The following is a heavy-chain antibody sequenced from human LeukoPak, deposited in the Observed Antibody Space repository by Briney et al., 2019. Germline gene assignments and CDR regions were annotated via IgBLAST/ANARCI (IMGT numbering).Heavy chain of an antibody. J-gene: IGHJ5*02. CDR3: ARDGIAVAGTKVWFDP. D-gene: IGHD6-19*01. CDR1: GYTFTSYA. Sequence: ASVKVSCKASGYTFTSYAMNWVRQAPGQGLEWMGWINTNTGNPTYAQGFTGRFVFSLDTSVSTAYLQISSLKAEDTAVYYCARDGIAVAGTKVWFDPWGQRTLVTVSS. CDR2: INTNTGNP. V-gene: IGHV7-4-1*02.